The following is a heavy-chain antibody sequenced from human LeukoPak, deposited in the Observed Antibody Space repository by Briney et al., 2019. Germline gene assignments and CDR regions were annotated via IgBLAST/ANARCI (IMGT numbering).Heavy chain of an antibody. CDR1: GGSIYSISYY. J-gene: IGHJ4*02. D-gene: IGHD1-26*01. CDR3: ATYSGSYRSVDS. Sequence: ASDTLSLTCSFSGGSIYSISYYWGWIRQPPGKGLEWIGCIYYNGTTYYSPSLKSRVTITVDTSKNQFSLKLTSVTAADTAAYFCATYSGSYRSVDSWGQGTLVAVSS. CDR2: IYYNGTT. V-gene: IGHV4-39*01.